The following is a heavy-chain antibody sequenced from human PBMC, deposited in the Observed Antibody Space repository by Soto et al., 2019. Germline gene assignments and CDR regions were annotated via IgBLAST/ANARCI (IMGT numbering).Heavy chain of an antibody. CDR1: GFTFSSYG. Sequence: QVQLVESGGGVVQPGRSLRLSCAASGFTFSSYGMHWVRQAPGKGLEWVAVISYDGSNKYYADSVKGRFTISRDNSKNARYLQMNSLRAEDRAVYYCAKGIYDFWSGYFDYWGQGTLVTVSS. V-gene: IGHV3-30*18. CDR3: AKGIYDFWSGYFDY. CDR2: ISYDGSNK. J-gene: IGHJ4*02. D-gene: IGHD3-3*01.